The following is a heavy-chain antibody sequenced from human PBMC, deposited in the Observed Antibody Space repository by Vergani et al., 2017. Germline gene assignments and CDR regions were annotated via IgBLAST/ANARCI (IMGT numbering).Heavy chain of an antibody. CDR3: ARDRGNSVDYNFDY. CDR2: ISVYNGET. CDR1: GYTFRNYG. J-gene: IGHJ4*02. V-gene: IGHV1-18*04. D-gene: IGHD5/OR15-5a*01. Sequence: QVQLVQSGAEVKKSGASVKVSCEGSGYTFRNYGISWVRQAPGEGLEWLGWISVYNGETKFAQKFQGRVTLTRDTSTDTAYMEMGSLRSDDTAVYYCARDRGNSVDYNFDYWGQGTLVTVSS.